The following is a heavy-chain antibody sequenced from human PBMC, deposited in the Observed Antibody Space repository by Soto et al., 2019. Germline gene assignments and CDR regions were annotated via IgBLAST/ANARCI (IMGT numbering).Heavy chain of an antibody. CDR1: GVSISSGGYY. CDR3: ATGIRGSRLVDSFDS. Sequence: PSETLSLTCTVSGVSISSGGYYWSWVRQHPGKGLEWIGYIFYNRNTYYNPSLKSRVTMSVDTSKNQLSLNLSSVTAADSAVYYCATGIRGSRLVDSFDSWGQGTLVTVSS. V-gene: IGHV4-31*03. D-gene: IGHD2-8*02. J-gene: IGHJ4*02. CDR2: IFYNRNT.